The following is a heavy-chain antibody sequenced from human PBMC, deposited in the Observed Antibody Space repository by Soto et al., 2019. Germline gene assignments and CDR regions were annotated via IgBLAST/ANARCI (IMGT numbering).Heavy chain of an antibody. CDR1: GFTFSNAW. Sequence: GGSLRLSCAASGFTFSNAWMSWVRQAPGRGLEWVGRIKSKIDGGATDYAAPVKGRFTISRDDSKNTLYLQINSLKTEDTAVYYCTTVEMATIRIDYYGMDVWGQGTPVTVSS. CDR3: TTVEMATIRIDYYGMDV. D-gene: IGHD5-12*01. J-gene: IGHJ6*02. V-gene: IGHV3-15*01. CDR2: IKSKIDGGAT.